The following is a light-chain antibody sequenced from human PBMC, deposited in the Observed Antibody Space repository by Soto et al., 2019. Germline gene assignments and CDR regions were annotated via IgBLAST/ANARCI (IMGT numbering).Light chain of an antibody. CDR3: MQVSPWPTT. CDR1: QSLVYSDGNTY. J-gene: IGKJ5*01. V-gene: IGKV2-30*01. CDR2: KVS. Sequence: DVVLTQSPLSLPVTLGQPASISCRASQSLVYSDGNTYLSWIHQRPGQSPRRLIYKVSNRDSGVPDRCSGSGSGTDFTLKISGVEAEDVGVYYCMQVSPWPTTLGLGTRLEIK.